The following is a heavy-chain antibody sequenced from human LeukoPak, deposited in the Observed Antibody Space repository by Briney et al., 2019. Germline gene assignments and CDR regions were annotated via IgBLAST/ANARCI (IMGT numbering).Heavy chain of an antibody. CDR1: GFTFSSYA. Sequence: PGGSLRLSCAASGFTFSSYAMHWVRQAPGKGLEWVAVISYDGSNKYYADSVKGRFTISRDNSKNTLYLQMNSLRAEDTAVYYCARDHSEKLETIDYWGQGTLVTVSS. D-gene: IGHD1-1*01. V-gene: IGHV3-30-3*01. CDR2: ISYDGSNK. J-gene: IGHJ4*02. CDR3: ARDHSEKLETIDY.